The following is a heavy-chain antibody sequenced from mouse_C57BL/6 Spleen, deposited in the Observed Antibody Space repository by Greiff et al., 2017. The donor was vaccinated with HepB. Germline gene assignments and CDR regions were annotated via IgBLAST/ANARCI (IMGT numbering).Heavy chain of an antibody. J-gene: IGHJ2*01. CDR3: ARLVFDY. CDR1: GFTFSSYA. Sequence: EVKLMESGGGLVKPGGSLKLSCAASGFTFSSYAMSWVRQTPEKRLEWVATISDGGSYTYYPDNVKGRFTISRDNAKNNLYLQMSHLKSADTAMYYCARLVFDYWGQGTTLTVSS. CDR2: ISDGGSYT. V-gene: IGHV5-4*03.